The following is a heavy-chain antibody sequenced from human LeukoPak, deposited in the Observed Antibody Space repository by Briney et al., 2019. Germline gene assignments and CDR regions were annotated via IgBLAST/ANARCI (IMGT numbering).Heavy chain of an antibody. CDR3: ARQQSYYDSSGRTDY. CDR2: IYYSGST. V-gene: IGHV4-39*01. Sequence: SETLSLTXTVSGGSISSSSYYWGWIRQPPGKGLEWIGSIYYSGSTYYNPSLKSRVTISVDTSKTQFSLKLSSVTAADTAVYYCARQQSYYDSSGRTDYWGQGTLVTVSS. D-gene: IGHD3-22*01. CDR1: GGSISSSSYY. J-gene: IGHJ4*02.